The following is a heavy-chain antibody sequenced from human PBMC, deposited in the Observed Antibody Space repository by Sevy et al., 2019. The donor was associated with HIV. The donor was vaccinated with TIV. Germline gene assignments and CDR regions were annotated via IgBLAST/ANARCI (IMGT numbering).Heavy chain of an antibody. V-gene: IGHV3-7*01. Sequence: GGSLRLSCAASGFTFSSYWMSWVRRAPGKGLEWVANLKQDGSEKYYVDSVKGRFTISRDNAKNSLYLQMNSLRAEDTAVYYCAREGPRIAVAGVFYYYYGMDVWGQGTTVTVSS. CDR1: GFTFSSYW. CDR2: LKQDGSEK. D-gene: IGHD6-19*01. J-gene: IGHJ6*02. CDR3: AREGPRIAVAGVFYYYYGMDV.